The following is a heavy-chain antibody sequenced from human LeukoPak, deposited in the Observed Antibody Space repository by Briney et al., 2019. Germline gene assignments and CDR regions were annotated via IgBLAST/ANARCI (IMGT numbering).Heavy chain of an antibody. V-gene: IGHV1-2*02. Sequence: ASVKVSCKASGYTFTGYYMHWVRQAPGQGPEWMGWINPNSGGTNYAQKFQGRVTMTRDTSISTAYMELSRLRSDDTAVYYCARDRGVYGSGSYLSVSWFDPWGQGALVTVSS. CDR1: GYTFTGYY. J-gene: IGHJ5*02. D-gene: IGHD3-10*01. CDR3: ARDRGVYGSGSYLSVSWFDP. CDR2: INPNSGGT.